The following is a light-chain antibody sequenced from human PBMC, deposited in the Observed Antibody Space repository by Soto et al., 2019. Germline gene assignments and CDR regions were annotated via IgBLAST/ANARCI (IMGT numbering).Light chain of an antibody. CDR1: QSFSSN. J-gene: IGKJ2*01. Sequence: DIQMTQSPSSLSASVGHRVTITCRASQSFSSNLNWYQQNPGKAPNLLIYAASSLQSGVPSRFSGSGSGTDFTLTISSLQPEDFATYYCQQSYSTPYTFGQGTKLEIK. CDR2: AAS. CDR3: QQSYSTPYT. V-gene: IGKV1-39*01.